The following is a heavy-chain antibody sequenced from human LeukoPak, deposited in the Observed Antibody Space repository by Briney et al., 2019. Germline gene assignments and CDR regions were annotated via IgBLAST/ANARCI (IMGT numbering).Heavy chain of an antibody. CDR1: GYSSPYYW. CDR2: IYPGDSDT. J-gene: IGHJ4*02. D-gene: IGHD5-18*01. Sequence: GESLKISCKGSGYSSPYYWIGWVRQMPGKGLEWMGIIYPGDSDTRNSPSFQGQVTISADKSISTAYLQWSSLKASDTAIYYRARHVGDTAMVSFIDYWGQGTLVTVSS. CDR3: ARHVGDTAMVSFIDY. V-gene: IGHV5-51*01.